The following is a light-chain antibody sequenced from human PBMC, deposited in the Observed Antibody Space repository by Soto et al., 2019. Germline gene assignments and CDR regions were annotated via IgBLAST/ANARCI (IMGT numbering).Light chain of an antibody. Sequence: QSVLTQPRSVSGSPGQSLTISCTGTSSNVDDYRYVSWYQQFPGKAPKLVIYGVNQRPSGVPNRFSGSNSDNTASLTISGLQAEDEADYYCCSYVNNPEIFGTVTKV. V-gene: IGLV2-11*01. CDR1: SSNVDDYRY. CDR2: GVN. CDR3: CSYVNNPEI. J-gene: IGLJ1*01.